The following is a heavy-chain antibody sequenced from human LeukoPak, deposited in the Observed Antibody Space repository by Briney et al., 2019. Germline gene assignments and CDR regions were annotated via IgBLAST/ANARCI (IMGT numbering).Heavy chain of an antibody. CDR1: GGYFSGYY. Sequence: PSETLSLTCAVSGGYFSGYYWSWIRQPPGMGLEWIGEINHSGSTNYNPSLKSRVTISVDTSKNQFSLKLSSVTAADTAVYYCARGVGVTIFGVVTYFFDYWGQGTLVTVSS. J-gene: IGHJ4*02. CDR2: INHSGST. V-gene: IGHV4-34*01. D-gene: IGHD3-3*01. CDR3: ARGVGVTIFGVVTYFFDY.